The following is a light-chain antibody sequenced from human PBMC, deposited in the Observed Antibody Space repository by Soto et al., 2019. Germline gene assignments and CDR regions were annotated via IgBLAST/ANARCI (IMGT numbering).Light chain of an antibody. CDR1: SSNVGSYKL. CDR3: CSSGGSPTYV. CDR2: EVN. J-gene: IGLJ1*01. Sequence: QSALTQPASVSGSPGQSITISCTGTSSNVGSYKLVSWYQQHPGKAPKLMIFEVNKRHSGVSNRFSGSKSGNTASLTISGLKVADEADDYCCSSGGSPTYVFGTGTKLTVL. V-gene: IGLV2-23*02.